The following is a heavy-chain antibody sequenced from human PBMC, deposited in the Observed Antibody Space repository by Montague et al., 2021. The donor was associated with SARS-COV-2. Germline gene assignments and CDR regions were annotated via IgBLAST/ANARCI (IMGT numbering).Heavy chain of an antibody. CDR3: ARGVPLGYDFWSGYPEIGDFDY. Sequence: SETLSLTCTVSGGSISSGSYYWSWIRQPAGKGLEWIGRIYYSGSTYYNPSLKSRVTISVDTSKNQFSLKLSSVTAADTAVYYCARGVPLGYDFWSGYPEIGDFDYWGQGTLVTVSS. D-gene: IGHD3-3*01. J-gene: IGHJ4*02. CDR1: GGSISSGSYY. V-gene: IGHV4-39*01. CDR2: IYYSGST.